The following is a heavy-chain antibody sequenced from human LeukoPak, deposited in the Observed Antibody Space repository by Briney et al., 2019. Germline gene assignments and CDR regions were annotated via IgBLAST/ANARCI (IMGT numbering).Heavy chain of an antibody. Sequence: PGRSLRLSCAASGFTFSSYGMHWVRQAPGKGLEWVAVIWYDGSNKYYADSVKGRFTISRDNSKNTLYLQMNSLRAEGTAVYYCARGVRYYDTFYYYYGMDVWGQGTTVTVSS. CDR3: ARGVRYYDTFYYYYGMDV. CDR2: IWYDGSNK. D-gene: IGHD3-22*01. CDR1: GFTFSSYG. J-gene: IGHJ6*02. V-gene: IGHV3-33*01.